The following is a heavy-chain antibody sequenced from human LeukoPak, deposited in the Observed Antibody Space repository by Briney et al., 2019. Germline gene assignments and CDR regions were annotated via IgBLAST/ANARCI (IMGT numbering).Heavy chain of an antibody. Sequence: GGSLRLSCAASGFTFSSYSMNWVRQAPGKGLEWVSSISSSSSYIYYADSVKGRFTISRDNAKNPLYLQMNSLRAEDTAVYYCARDRISRPRAFDIWGQGTMVTVSS. D-gene: IGHD2/OR15-2a*01. CDR3: ARDRISRPRAFDI. V-gene: IGHV3-21*01. CDR1: GFTFSSYS. CDR2: ISSSSSYI. J-gene: IGHJ3*02.